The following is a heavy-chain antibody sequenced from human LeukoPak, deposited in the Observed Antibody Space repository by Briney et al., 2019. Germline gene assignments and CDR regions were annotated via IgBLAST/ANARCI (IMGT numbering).Heavy chain of an antibody. V-gene: IGHV4-61*02. J-gene: IGHJ4*02. CDR1: GGSISSGSCY. D-gene: IGHD6-19*01. CDR2: IYTSGST. CDR3: ASGEAVAVGYYFDY. Sequence: SETLSLTCTVSGGSISSGSCYWSWIRQPAGKGLEWIGRIYTSGSTNYNPSLRSRVTISVDTSKNQFSLKLSSVTAADTAVYYCASGEAVAVGYYFDYWGQGTLVTVSS.